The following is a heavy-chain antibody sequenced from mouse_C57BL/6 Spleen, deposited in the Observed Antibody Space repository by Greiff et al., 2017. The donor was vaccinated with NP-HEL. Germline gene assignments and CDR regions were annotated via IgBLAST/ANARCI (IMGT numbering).Heavy chain of an antibody. CDR2: ISYSGST. CDR1: GYSITSGYD. J-gene: IGHJ3*01. V-gene: IGHV3-1*01. CDR3: ARDDYYGSKFAY. Sequence: EVKLVESGPGMVKPSQSLSLTCTVTGYSITSGYDWRWIRHFPGNKLEWMGYISYSGSTNYNPSLKSRISITHDTSKNHFFLKLNSVTTEDTATYYCARDDYYGSKFAYWGQGTLVTVSA. D-gene: IGHD1-1*01.